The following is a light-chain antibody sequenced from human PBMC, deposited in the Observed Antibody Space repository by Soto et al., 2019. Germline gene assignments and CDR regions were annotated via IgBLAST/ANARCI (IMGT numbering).Light chain of an antibody. Sequence: NFMLTQPHSVSESPGKTVTISCTRSSGSIASHYVQWYQQRPGSAPTPVIYEDNERPSGVPARFSGSIDSSSNSASLTISGLKTDDEADYYCQSYHSGNVVFGGGTKLTVL. CDR3: QSYHSGNVV. CDR2: EDN. CDR1: SGSIASHY. J-gene: IGLJ2*01. V-gene: IGLV6-57*04.